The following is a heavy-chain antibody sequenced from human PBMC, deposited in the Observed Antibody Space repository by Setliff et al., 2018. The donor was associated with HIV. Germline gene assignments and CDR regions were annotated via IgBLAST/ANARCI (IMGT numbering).Heavy chain of an antibody. D-gene: IGHD2-15*01. CDR3: ARDVERYSSHSASCP. CDR2: ISTYNGNT. CDR1: GYTFISYG. J-gene: IGHJ5*02. Sequence: GASVKVSCKASGYTFISYGITWVRQAPGQGLEWMGWISTYNGNTKYAQKFQGRVTVTRDTFTSTAYMEMRSLKSDDTAVYYCARDVERYSSHSASCPLGQGTLVTVSS. V-gene: IGHV1-18*01.